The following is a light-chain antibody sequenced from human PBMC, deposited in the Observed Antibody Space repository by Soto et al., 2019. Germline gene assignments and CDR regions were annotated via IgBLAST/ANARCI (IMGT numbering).Light chain of an antibody. J-gene: IGKJ1*01. CDR3: QQYNNWTWT. V-gene: IGKV3-15*01. Sequence: EIVMTQSPATLSVSPGERATLSCRASQSVSSNLAWYQQKPGQAPRLLIYVSSTRATCIPARFSGSGSGTEFTLTISSLQSEDFAVYYCQQYNNWTWTFGQGTKVEIK. CDR2: VSS. CDR1: QSVSSN.